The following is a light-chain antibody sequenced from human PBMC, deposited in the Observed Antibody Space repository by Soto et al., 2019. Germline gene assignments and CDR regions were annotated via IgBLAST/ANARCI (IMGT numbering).Light chain of an antibody. CDR2: GVS. CDR3: QQYNNWPFT. V-gene: IGKV3-15*01. Sequence: EIMMTQSPATLSVSPGERATLSCRASQSVSSNFAWYQQKPGQTPRLLIHGVSTRATGIPARFSGSGSGTEFTLTINSLQSEDFAVYYCQQYNNWPFTFGPGTKVDIK. J-gene: IGKJ3*01. CDR1: QSVSSN.